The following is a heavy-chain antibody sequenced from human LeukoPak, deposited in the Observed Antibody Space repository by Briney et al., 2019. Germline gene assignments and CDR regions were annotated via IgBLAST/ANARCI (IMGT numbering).Heavy chain of an antibody. CDR2: IYSGGST. CDR1: GFTVSSNY. J-gene: IGHJ4*02. CDR3: ARSPHYDILTGVDY. V-gene: IGHV3-66*01. D-gene: IGHD3-9*01. Sequence: GGSLRLSCAASGFTVSSNYMSWVRQAPGKGLEWVSVIYSGGSTYYADSVKGRFTISRDNSKNTLYLQMNSLRAEDTAVYYCARSPHYDILTGVDYWGQGTLVTVSS.